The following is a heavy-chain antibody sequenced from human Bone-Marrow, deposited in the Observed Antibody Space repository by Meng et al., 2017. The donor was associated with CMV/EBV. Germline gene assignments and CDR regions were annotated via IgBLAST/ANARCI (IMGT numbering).Heavy chain of an antibody. D-gene: IGHD2-2*01. CDR3: AKVGAPSGCSSTSCQLISYYYYYGMDV. CDR2: ISGSGGST. CDR1: GFTFSSYA. V-gene: IGHV3-23*01. J-gene: IGHJ6*02. Sequence: GESLKISCAASGFTFSSYAMSWVRQAPGKGLEWVSAISGSGGSTYYADSVKGRFTISRDNSKNTLYLQMNSLRAEDTAVYYCAKVGAPSGCSSTSCQLISYYYYYGMDVWGQGTTVTVSS.